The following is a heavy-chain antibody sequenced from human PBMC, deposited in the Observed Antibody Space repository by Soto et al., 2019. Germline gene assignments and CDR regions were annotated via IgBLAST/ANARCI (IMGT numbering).Heavy chain of an antibody. CDR1: GLTFSSYS. CDR2: ISSSSSYI. Sequence: PGGSLTLSCAASGLTFSSYSMNWVRQAPGKGLEWVSYISSSSSYIYYADSVKGRLTISRDNAKNSLYLQMNSLRAEDTAVYYCARPYDSSGYYYVGDAFDIWGQGTMVTVSS. J-gene: IGHJ3*02. CDR3: ARPYDSSGYYYVGDAFDI. D-gene: IGHD3-22*01. V-gene: IGHV3-21*01.